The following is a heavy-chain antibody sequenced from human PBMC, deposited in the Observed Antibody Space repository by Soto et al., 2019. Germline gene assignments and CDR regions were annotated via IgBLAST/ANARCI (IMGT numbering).Heavy chain of an antibody. CDR1: GASIDRSNYY. V-gene: IGHV4-39*01. D-gene: IGHD3-22*01. CDR3: ARHFVAVVIKGWGY. Sequence: QLQLQESGPGLVKPSETLSLTCTVSGASIDRSNYYWDWIRQPPGKGLEWIGTTYYNGNAYYNPSLQSRVTRSVDTSKNQFSLKLISVTAADPAVYYCARHFVAVVIKGWGYWGQGTLVTVSS. J-gene: IGHJ4*02. CDR2: TYYNGNA.